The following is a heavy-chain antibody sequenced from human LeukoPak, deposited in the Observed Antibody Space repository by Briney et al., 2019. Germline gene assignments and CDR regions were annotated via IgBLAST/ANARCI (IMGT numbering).Heavy chain of an antibody. CDR1: GFTFSSYG. V-gene: IGHV3-30*03. CDR2: ISYDGSNK. J-gene: IGHJ4*02. D-gene: IGHD2-15*01. CDR3: ARDLRSGGSHFDY. Sequence: GGSLRLSCAASGFTFSSYGMHWVRQAPGKGLEWVAVISYDGSNKYYADSVKGRFTISRDNSKNTLYLQMNSLRAEDTAVYYCARDLRSGGSHFDYWGRGTLVTVSS.